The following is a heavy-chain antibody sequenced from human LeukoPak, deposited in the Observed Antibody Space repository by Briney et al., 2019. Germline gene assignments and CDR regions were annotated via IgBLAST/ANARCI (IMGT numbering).Heavy chain of an antibody. V-gene: IGHV1-69*13. D-gene: IGHD6-19*01. Sequence: SVNVSCKASGGTFSSYAISWVRQAPGQGLEWMGGIIPIFGTANYAQKFQGRVTITADESTSTAYMELSSLRSEDTAVYYCARQGTYSSAIGMGYWGQGTLVTVSS. CDR3: ARQGTYSSAIGMGY. CDR1: GGTFSSYA. CDR2: IIPIFGTA. J-gene: IGHJ4*02.